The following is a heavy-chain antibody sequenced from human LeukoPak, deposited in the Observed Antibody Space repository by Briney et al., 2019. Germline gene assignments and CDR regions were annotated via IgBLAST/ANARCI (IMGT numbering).Heavy chain of an antibody. V-gene: IGHV1-2*02. CDR1: GYIFTGYY. Sequence: ASVKVSCKASGYIFTGYYMHWVRQAPGQGLEWMGWINPNSGGTNYAQKFQGRVTMTRDTSISTAYMELSRPRSDDTAVYYCARETAITIFGVVRYLDYWGQGTLVTVSS. J-gene: IGHJ4*02. CDR2: INPNSGGT. D-gene: IGHD3-3*01. CDR3: ARETAITIFGVVRYLDY.